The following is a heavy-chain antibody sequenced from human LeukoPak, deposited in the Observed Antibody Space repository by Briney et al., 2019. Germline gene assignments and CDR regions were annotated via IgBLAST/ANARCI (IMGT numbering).Heavy chain of an antibody. CDR1: GFSFRNYW. V-gene: IGHV3-23*01. Sequence: QPGGSLRLSCVISGFSFRNYWMHWVRQAPGKGLEWVSAISGSGGSTYFADSVKGRFTISRDNSKNTLYLQMNSLRAEDTAVYYCAKDRGAVAGTVYWGQGTLVTVSS. D-gene: IGHD6-19*01. J-gene: IGHJ4*02. CDR3: AKDRGAVAGTVY. CDR2: ISGSGGST.